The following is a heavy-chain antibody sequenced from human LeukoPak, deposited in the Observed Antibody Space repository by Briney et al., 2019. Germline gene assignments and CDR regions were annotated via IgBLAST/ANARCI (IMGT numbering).Heavy chain of an antibody. D-gene: IGHD6-13*01. CDR3: ARGTLKAAATDFDY. Sequence: GGSLRLSCAASGFTFSSYAMSWVRQAPGKGLEWVSGINWNGGSTGYADSVKGRFTISRDNAKNSLYLQMNSLRAEDTALYYCARGTLKAAATDFDYWGQGTLVTVSS. J-gene: IGHJ4*02. V-gene: IGHV3-20*04. CDR1: GFTFSSYA. CDR2: INWNGGST.